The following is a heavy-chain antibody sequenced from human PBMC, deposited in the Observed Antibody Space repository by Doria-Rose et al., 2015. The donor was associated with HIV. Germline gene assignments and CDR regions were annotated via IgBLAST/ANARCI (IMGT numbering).Heavy chain of an antibody. CDR2: ISVYSGDT. J-gene: IGHJ4*02. CDR3: ARAKAYCSGGDCYLLGAY. D-gene: IGHD2-21*02. V-gene: IGHV1-18*01. CDR1: GYTFSSYG. Sequence: QVQLVQSGGEVKKPGAPVRVSCRASGYTFSSYGITWVRQAPGQGLEWLGWISVYSGDTKYAQKFQDRVTMTTDTSTTTAYMDLRSLTTDDTAFYYCARAKAYCSGGDCYLLGAYWGQGTLVTVPS.